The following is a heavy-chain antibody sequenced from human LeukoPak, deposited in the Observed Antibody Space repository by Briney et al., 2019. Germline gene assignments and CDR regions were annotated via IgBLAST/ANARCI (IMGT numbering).Heavy chain of an antibody. Sequence: SETLSLTCTVSGGSISSSSYYWGWIRQPPGKGLEWIGSIYYSGSTYYNPSLKSRVTISVDASRNQFSLNLSSVTAADTAVYYCARAFGIQSNYWGQGALVTVSS. CDR2: IYYSGST. CDR3: ARAFGIQSNY. CDR1: GGSISSSSYY. V-gene: IGHV4-39*07. J-gene: IGHJ4*02. D-gene: IGHD3-16*01.